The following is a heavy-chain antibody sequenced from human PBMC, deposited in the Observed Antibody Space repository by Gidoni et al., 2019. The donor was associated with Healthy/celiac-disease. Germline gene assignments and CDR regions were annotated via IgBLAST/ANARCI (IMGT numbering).Heavy chain of an antibody. V-gene: IGHV1-2*04. Sequence: QVQLVQSGAEVKKPGASVKVPCKASGYTFTGYYMHWVRQAPGQGLEWMGWINPSSGGTNDAQKFQGWVTMTKDTSISTAYMELSRLRADDTAVYYCARGEPYSGSYFDYWGQGTLVTVSS. CDR2: INPSSGGT. CDR3: ARGEPYSGSYFDY. CDR1: GYTFTGYY. J-gene: IGHJ4*02. D-gene: IGHD1-26*01.